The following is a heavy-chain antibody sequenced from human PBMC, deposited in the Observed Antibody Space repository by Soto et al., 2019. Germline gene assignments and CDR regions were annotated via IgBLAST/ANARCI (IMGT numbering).Heavy chain of an antibody. CDR3: ARDRDGAAAGNHYYYYYGMDV. J-gene: IGHJ6*02. V-gene: IGHV4-30-4*01. CDR2: IYYSGST. Sequence: TSETLSLTCTVSGGSISSGDYYWSWIRQPPGKGLEWIGYIYYSGSTYYNPSLKSRVTISVDTSKNQFSLKLSSVTAADTAVYYCARDRDGAAAGNHYYYYYGMDVWGQGTTVT. CDR1: GGSISSGDYY. D-gene: IGHD6-13*01.